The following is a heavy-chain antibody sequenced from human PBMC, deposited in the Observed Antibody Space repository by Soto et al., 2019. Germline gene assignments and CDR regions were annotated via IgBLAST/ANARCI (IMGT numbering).Heavy chain of an antibody. CDR2: IYPGDSDT. J-gene: IGHJ6*03. V-gene: IGHV5-51*01. D-gene: IGHD4-17*01. Sequence: GESLKISCKGSGYSFTSYWIGWVRQMPGKGLEWMGIIYPGDSDTRYSPSFRGQVTISADKSISTAYLQWSSLKASDTAMYYCASTTVGNYYYYYMDVWGKGTTVTVSS. CDR1: GYSFTSYW. CDR3: ASTTVGNYYYYYMDV.